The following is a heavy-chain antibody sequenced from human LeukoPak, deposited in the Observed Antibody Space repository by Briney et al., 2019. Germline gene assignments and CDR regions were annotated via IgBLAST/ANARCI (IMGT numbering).Heavy chain of an antibody. CDR1: GGSISSSSYY. J-gene: IGHJ3*02. Sequence: SETLSLTCTVSGGSISSSSYYWGWIRQPPGKGLEWIGSIYYSGSTNYNPSLKSRVTISVDTSKNQFSLKLSSVTAADTAVCYCARGSRWVKGAFDIWGQGTMVTVSS. CDR3: ARGSRWVKGAFDI. CDR2: IYYSGST. D-gene: IGHD4-23*01. V-gene: IGHV4-39*07.